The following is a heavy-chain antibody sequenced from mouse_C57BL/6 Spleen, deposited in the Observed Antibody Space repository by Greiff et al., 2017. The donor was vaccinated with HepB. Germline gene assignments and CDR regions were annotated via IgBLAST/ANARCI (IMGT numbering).Heavy chain of an antibody. D-gene: IGHD3-2*02. CDR1: GYTFTDYY. CDR3: ARSTAQAPFDY. Sequence: EVQLQQSGPVLVKPGASVKMSCKASGYTFTDYYMNWVKQSHGKSLEWIGVINPYNGGTSYNQKFKGKATLTVDKSSSTAYMELNSLISEDSAVYYCARSTAQAPFDYWGQGTTLTVSS. J-gene: IGHJ2*01. CDR2: INPYNGGT. V-gene: IGHV1-19*01.